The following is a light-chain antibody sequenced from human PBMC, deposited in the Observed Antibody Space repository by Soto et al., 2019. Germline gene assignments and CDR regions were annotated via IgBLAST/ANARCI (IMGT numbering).Light chain of an antibody. Sequence: DIQMTQSPSSLSASVGDSVTITCRASQTINIYLSWYQQKPGKAPKLLINVASTLQGGVPSRFSGSGSGTEFTLVISSLHPEDSATYYCQQSFSTPQTFGGGTRVEVK. CDR3: QQSFSTPQT. V-gene: IGKV1-39*01. CDR2: VAS. CDR1: QTINIY. J-gene: IGKJ4*01.